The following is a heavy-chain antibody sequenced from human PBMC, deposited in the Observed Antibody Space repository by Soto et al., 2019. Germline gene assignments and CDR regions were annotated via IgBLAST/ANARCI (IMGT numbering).Heavy chain of an antibody. J-gene: IGHJ3*02. D-gene: IGHD3-3*01. CDR2: INPNSGGT. CDR1: GYTFTGYY. CDR3: ARGGDVLRFLEWLIREDAFDI. V-gene: IGHV1-2*04. Sequence: QVQLVQSGAEVKKPGASVKVSCKASGYTFTGYYMHWVRQAPGQGLEWMGWINPNSGGTNYAQKFQGWVTMTRDTSISTAYMELSRLRSDDTAVYYCARGGDVLRFLEWLIREDAFDIWGQGTMVTVSS.